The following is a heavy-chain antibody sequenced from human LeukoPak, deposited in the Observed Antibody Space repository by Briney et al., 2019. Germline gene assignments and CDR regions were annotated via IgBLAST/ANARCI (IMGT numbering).Heavy chain of an antibody. V-gene: IGHV4-34*01. CDR1: GGSFSGYY. D-gene: IGHD3-22*01. Sequence: SQTLSLTCPVYGGSFSGYYWSWIRQPPGKGLEWIGEINHSGSTNYNPSLTSRVTISVDTSKNQFSLKLSSVTAADTAVYYCARRGRITRIVVVTNYYYYMDVWGKGTTVTVSS. CDR3: ARRGRITRIVVVTNYYYYMDV. J-gene: IGHJ6*03. CDR2: INHSGST.